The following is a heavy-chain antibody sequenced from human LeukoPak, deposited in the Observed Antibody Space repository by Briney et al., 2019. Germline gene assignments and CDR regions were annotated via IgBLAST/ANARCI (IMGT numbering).Heavy chain of an antibody. CDR3: ARAVEYDDYVWGSYCPSGYYYYYMDV. CDR2: IYYSGST. D-gene: IGHD3-16*01. CDR1: GGSISSCY. J-gene: IGHJ6*03. V-gene: IGHV4-59*01. Sequence: SETLSLTCTVSGGSISSCYWSWIRQPPGKGLEWIGYIYYSGSTNYNPSLKSRVTISVDTSKNQFSLKLSSVTAADTAVYYCARAVEYDDYVWGSYCPSGYYYYYMDVWGKGTTVTVSS.